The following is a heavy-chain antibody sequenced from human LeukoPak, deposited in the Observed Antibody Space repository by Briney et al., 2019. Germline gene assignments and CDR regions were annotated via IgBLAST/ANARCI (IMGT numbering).Heavy chain of an antibody. V-gene: IGHV3-21*04. Sequence: PGGSLRLSCAASGFTFSSYNMNWVRQAPGKGLEWVSSISSSSSYIFYADSVKGRFTISRDNAKKSLYLQMNSLRDEDTAVYYCARAAYRGGWYRGFYDFWGQGALVTVSS. J-gene: IGHJ4*02. CDR2: ISSSSSYI. CDR3: ARAAYRGGWYRGFYDF. CDR1: GFTFSSYN. D-gene: IGHD6-19*01.